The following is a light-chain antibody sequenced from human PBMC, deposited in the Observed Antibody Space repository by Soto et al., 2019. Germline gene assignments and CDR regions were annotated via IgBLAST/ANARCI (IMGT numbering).Light chain of an antibody. CDR2: DAS. V-gene: IGKV1-13*02. Sequence: AIQLTQSPSSLSASVGDRVTITCRASQGISSALAWYQQKPGKAPKLLIYDASSLESGVPSRFSGSGSGTEFPLTISSLQPEDFATYCCQQFNSYPQRRLTFGGGTKVEIK. CDR1: QGISSA. J-gene: IGKJ4*01. CDR3: QQFNSYPQRRLT.